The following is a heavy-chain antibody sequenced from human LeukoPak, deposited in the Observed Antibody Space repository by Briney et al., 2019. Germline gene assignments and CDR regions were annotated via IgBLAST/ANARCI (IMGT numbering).Heavy chain of an antibody. Sequence: GGSLRLSCAASGFTFSSYWMSWVRQAPGKGLEWAANIKQDGSEKYYVDSVKGRFTISRDNAKNSLYLQMNSLRAEDTAVYYCARDGLPDTVIMLYYYYGMDVWGQGTTVTVSS. CDR2: IKQDGSEK. CDR3: ARDGLPDTVIMLYYYYGMDV. J-gene: IGHJ6*02. D-gene: IGHD4-11*01. CDR1: GFTFSSYW. V-gene: IGHV3-7*01.